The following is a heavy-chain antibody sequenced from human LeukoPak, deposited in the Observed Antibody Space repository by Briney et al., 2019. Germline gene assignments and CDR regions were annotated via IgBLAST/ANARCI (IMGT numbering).Heavy chain of an antibody. D-gene: IGHD1-26*01. Sequence: PSETLSLTCAVYGGSFSGFYWSWIRQPPGNGLEWIGEINHSGSTNYSPSLKSRVTISVDTSKNRFSLKLSSVTAADTAVYFCARQSFAPFQVGPETPIESWGQGTLVTVSS. J-gene: IGHJ4*02. CDR3: ARQSFAPFQVGPETPIES. CDR2: INHSGST. CDR1: GGSFSGFY. V-gene: IGHV4-34*01.